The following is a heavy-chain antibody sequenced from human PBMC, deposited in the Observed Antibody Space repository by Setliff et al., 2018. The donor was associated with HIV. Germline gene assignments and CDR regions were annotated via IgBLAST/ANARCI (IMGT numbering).Heavy chain of an antibody. J-gene: IGHJ4*02. CDR2: IHYDGTSK. V-gene: IGHV3-30*02. CDR1: GFTFKTYG. Sequence: GGSLRLSCAASGFTFKTYGMHWVRQAPGKGLEWVAYIHYDGTSKHYADSVKGRFTISSDNSKNTVHLLMNSLRAEDTALYYCAKDSDAYNFDYWGQGALVTVSS. CDR3: AKDSDAYNFDY. D-gene: IGHD4-4*01.